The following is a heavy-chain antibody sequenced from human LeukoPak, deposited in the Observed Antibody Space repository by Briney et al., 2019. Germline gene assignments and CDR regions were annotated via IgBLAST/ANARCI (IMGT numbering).Heavy chain of an antibody. Sequence: GASVKVSCKASGYTFTSYVISWVRQAPGQGLEWMGWISAYNGNTNYAQKLQGRVTMTTDTSTSTAYMELRSLRSDDTAVYYCARIGGCSSTSCYVGDWFDPWGQGTLVTVSS. D-gene: IGHD2-2*01. V-gene: IGHV1-18*01. CDR2: ISAYNGNT. CDR3: ARIGGCSSTSCYVGDWFDP. J-gene: IGHJ5*02. CDR1: GYTFTSYV.